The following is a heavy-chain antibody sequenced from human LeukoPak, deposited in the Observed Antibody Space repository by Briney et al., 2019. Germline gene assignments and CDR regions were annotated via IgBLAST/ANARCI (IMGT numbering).Heavy chain of an antibody. V-gene: IGHV3-30*18. CDR3: AKDHHVNTPMVRPPQFDS. CDR2: ISYDGNNK. J-gene: IGHJ4*02. D-gene: IGHD5-18*01. Sequence: PGGSLRLSCAASGFTFSTYGMHRARQAPGKGLEWVAFISYDGNNKYYADSVKGRFTISRDNSKNTLYLQMNTLRAEDTALYYCAKDHHVNTPMVRPPQFDSWGQGTLVTVSS. CDR1: GFTFSTYG.